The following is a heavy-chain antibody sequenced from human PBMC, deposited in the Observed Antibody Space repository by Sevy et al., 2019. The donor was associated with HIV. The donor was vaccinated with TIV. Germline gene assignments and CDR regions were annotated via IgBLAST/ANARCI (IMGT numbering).Heavy chain of an antibody. V-gene: IGHV4-39*01. D-gene: IGHD6-13*01. CDR2: IYYSGST. CDR3: ARHSADPTIIAAAALDY. Sequence: SEILSLTCTVSGGSISSSSYYWGWIRQPPGKGLEWIGSIYYSGSTYYNPSLKSRVTISVDTSKNQFSLKLSSVTAADTAVYYCARHSADPTIIAAAALDYWGQGTLVTVSS. CDR1: GGSISSSSYY. J-gene: IGHJ4*02.